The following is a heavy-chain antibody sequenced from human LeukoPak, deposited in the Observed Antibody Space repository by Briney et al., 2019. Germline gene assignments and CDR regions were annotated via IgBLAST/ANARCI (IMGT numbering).Heavy chain of an antibody. J-gene: IGHJ4*02. CDR2: LDSDGSST. CDR3: AREGTMISSFDY. Sequence: GGSLRLSCVASGFTFSNYWMHWVRQVPGKGLVWVSRLDSDGSSTKYADSVKGRFTVSRDNAKNSLYLEMNSLRVDDTAVYYCAREGTMISSFDYWGQGTLVTVSS. V-gene: IGHV3-74*03. CDR1: GFTFSNYW. D-gene: IGHD3-22*01.